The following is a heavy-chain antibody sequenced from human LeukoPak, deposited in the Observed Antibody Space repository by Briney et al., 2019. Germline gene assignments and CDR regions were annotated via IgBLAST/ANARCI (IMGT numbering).Heavy chain of an antibody. J-gene: IGHJ5*02. Sequence: SETLSLTCTVSGGSVSSGSYYWSWIRQPPGKGLEWIGYIYYSGSTNYNPSLKSRVTISVDTSKNQFSLKLSSVTAADTAVYYCARDRGVAGPSSRVRWFDPWGQGTLVTVSS. V-gene: IGHV4-61*01. D-gene: IGHD2-15*01. CDR1: GGSVSSGSYY. CDR2: IYYSGST. CDR3: ARDRGVAGPSSRVRWFDP.